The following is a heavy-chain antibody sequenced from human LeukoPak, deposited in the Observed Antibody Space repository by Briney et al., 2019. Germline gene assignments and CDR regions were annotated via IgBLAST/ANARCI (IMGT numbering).Heavy chain of an antibody. CDR1: GFTFSSNT. CDR2: ITSSSDYI. Sequence: GGSLRLSCAASGFTFSSNTMNWVRQAPGKGLEWLSSITSSSDYIYHADSVKGRFTISRDNAKNSLFLEMSSLRADDTAVYFCARDVEGGTFDIWGQGTTVTVSS. CDR3: ARDVEGGTFDI. V-gene: IGHV3-21*04. D-gene: IGHD3-16*01. J-gene: IGHJ3*02.